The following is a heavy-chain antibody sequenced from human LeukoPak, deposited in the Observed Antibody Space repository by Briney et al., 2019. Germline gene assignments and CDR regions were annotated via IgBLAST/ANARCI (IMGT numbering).Heavy chain of an antibody. CDR2: IYYSGST. CDR1: GDSISSSNYY. CDR3: ARGLGGCSGGSCYSGWFDP. D-gene: IGHD2-15*01. Sequence: TSETLSLTCTVSGDSISSSNYYWGWIRQPPGKGLECFGFIYYSGSTYYNPSLKSRVTISVDTSKNQFSLKLTSVTAADTAVYYCARGLGGCSGGSCYSGWFDPWGQGTLVTVSS. V-gene: IGHV4-39*01. J-gene: IGHJ5*02.